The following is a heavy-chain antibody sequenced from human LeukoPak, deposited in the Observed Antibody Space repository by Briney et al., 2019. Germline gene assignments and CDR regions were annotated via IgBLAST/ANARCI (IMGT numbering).Heavy chain of an antibody. CDR2: IYYSGST. J-gene: IGHJ4*02. CDR3: ARHDVAAAGRGY. CDR1: GGSISSSSYY. D-gene: IGHD6-13*01. V-gene: IGHV4-39*01. Sequence: SETLSLTCTVSGGSISSSSYYRGWIRQPPGKGLEWIGSIYYSGSTYYNPSLKSRVTISVDTSKNQFSLKLSSVTAADTAVYYCARHDVAAAGRGYWGQGTLVTVSS.